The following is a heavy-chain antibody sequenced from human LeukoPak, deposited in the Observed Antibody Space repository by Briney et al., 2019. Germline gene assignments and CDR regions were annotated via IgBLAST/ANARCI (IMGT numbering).Heavy chain of an antibody. J-gene: IGHJ4*02. V-gene: IGHV3-21*01. CDR3: ARVALRCCSSTSCYAGDY. Sequence: GGSLRLSCAASGFTFSSYSMNWVRQAPGKGLEWVSSISSSSSYIYYADSVKGRFTISRDNAKNSLYLQMNSLRAEDTAVYYCARVALRCCSSTSCYAGDYWGEKTMTTVSS. D-gene: IGHD2-2*01. CDR2: ISSSSSYI. CDR1: GFTFSSYS.